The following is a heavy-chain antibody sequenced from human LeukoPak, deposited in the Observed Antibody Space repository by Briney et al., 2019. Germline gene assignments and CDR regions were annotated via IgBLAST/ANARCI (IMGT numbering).Heavy chain of an antibody. D-gene: IGHD3-10*01. CDR1: GGSISSSSYY. J-gene: IGHJ3*02. V-gene: IGHV4-39*07. Sequence: SETLSLTCTVSGGSISSSSYYWGWIRQPPGKGLEWIGSIYYSGSTYYNPSLKSRVTISVDTSKNQFSLKLSSVTAADTAVYYCARGARLLWFGEIWGQGTMVTVSS. CDR2: IYYSGST. CDR3: ARGARLLWFGEI.